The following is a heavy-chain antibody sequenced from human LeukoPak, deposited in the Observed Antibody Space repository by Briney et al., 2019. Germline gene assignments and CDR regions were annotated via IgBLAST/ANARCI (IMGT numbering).Heavy chain of an antibody. Sequence: GGSLRLSCAASGFTFSSYSMKWVRQAPGKGLEWVSFISSSSSTIYYADSVKGRFTISRDNAKNSLYLQMNSLRAEDTAVYYCARDRGGSYSAIDYWGQGTLVTVSS. V-gene: IGHV3-48*04. CDR3: ARDRGGSYSAIDY. CDR2: ISSSSSTI. D-gene: IGHD1-26*01. J-gene: IGHJ4*02. CDR1: GFTFSSYS.